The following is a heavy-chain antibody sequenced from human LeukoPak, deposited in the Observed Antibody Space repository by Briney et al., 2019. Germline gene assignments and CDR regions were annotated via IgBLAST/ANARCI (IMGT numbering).Heavy chain of an antibody. V-gene: IGHV4-59*01. D-gene: IGHD3-22*01. CDR3: TRVNSANSGFPPPFDY. CDR1: GGSFSGYY. J-gene: IGHJ4*02. Sequence: SETLSLTCAVYGGSFSGYYWGWIRQPPGKGLEWIGHIYYTGSASYNPSLFGRVTMSVDTFKNQFSLKVSYVTAADTAVYYCTRVNSANSGFPPPFDYWGQGLLVTVSS. CDR2: IYYTGSA.